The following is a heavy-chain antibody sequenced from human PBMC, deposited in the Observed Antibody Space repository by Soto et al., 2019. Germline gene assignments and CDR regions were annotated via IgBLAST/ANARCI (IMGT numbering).Heavy chain of an antibody. J-gene: IGHJ4*02. V-gene: IGHV4-34*01. D-gene: IGHD6-13*01. CDR1: GGSFSGYY. CDR3: ARLGHIAAAGTDFDY. CDR2: INHSGST. Sequence: QVQLQQWGAGLLKPSETLSLTCAVYGGSFSGYYWSWIRQPPGKGLEWIGEINHSGSTNYNPSLKSRVTISVDKSKNQFSLKLSSVTAADTAVYYCARLGHIAAAGTDFDYWGQGTLVTVSS.